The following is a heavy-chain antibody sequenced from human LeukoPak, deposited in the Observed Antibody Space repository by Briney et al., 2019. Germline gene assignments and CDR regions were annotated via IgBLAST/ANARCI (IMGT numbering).Heavy chain of an antibody. Sequence: PSETLSLTCSPSGGSITTNSYWWGWIRQSPGKGLEWIGSIYSSGNSYYNPSLKSRATISPDTSKNQYSLRLTSVTAADTAVYYCARRGIWDLQIGNWLDPWGQGILVTVSS. CDR2: IYSSGNS. D-gene: IGHD3-16*01. V-gene: IGHV4-39*01. J-gene: IGHJ5*02. CDR3: ARRGIWDLQIGNWLDP. CDR1: GGSITTNSYW.